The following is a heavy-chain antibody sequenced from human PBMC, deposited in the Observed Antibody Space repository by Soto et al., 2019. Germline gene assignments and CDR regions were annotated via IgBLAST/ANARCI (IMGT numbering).Heavy chain of an antibody. CDR3: ARSRITGSTWTFDY. CDR1: GYSFTNYW. V-gene: IGHV5-51*01. Sequence: GESLKISCKGSGYSFTNYWIGWVRQMPGKGLEWMGIIYPGDSDTRYSSSFQGQVTISADKSISTAYLQWRSLKASDSAMYYCARSRITGSTWTFDYWGQETLVTVSS. J-gene: IGHJ4*02. D-gene: IGHD1-20*01. CDR2: IYPGDSDT.